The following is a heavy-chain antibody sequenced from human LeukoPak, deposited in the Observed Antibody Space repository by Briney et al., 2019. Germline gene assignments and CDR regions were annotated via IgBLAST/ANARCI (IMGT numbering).Heavy chain of an antibody. CDR3: TTGINMARGVTKLLDAFDI. J-gene: IGHJ3*02. D-gene: IGHD3-10*01. V-gene: IGHV1-69*13. CDR2: IIPIFGTA. Sequence: SVKVSCKASGGTFSSYAISWVRQAPGQGLEWMGGIIPIFGTANYAQKFQGRVTITADESTSTAYMELSSLRSEDTAVYYCTTGINMARGVTKLLDAFDIWGQGTMVTVSS. CDR1: GGTFSSYA.